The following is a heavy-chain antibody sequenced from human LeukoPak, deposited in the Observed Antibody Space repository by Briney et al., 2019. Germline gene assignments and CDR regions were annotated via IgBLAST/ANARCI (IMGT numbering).Heavy chain of an antibody. D-gene: IGHD5-18*01. V-gene: IGHV3-33*08. CDR3: ARDGPLDTAMILGY. Sequence: GGSLRLSCAASRFTFSSFPMSWVRQAPGKGLEWVAVIWYDGSNKYYADSVKGRFTISRDNSKNTLYLQMNSLRAEDTAVYYCARDGPLDTAMILGYWGQGTLVTVSS. J-gene: IGHJ4*02. CDR1: RFTFSSFP. CDR2: IWYDGSNK.